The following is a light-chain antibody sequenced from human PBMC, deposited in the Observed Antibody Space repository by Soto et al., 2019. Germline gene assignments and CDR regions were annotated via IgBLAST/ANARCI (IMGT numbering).Light chain of an antibody. J-gene: IGLJ2*01. CDR1: KLGDKF. CDR2: QDT. V-gene: IGLV3-1*01. CDR3: QAWDSSTVL. Sequence: SYELTQPPSLXXXXXXXXXXXCSGDKLGDKFACWYQQRSGQSPVLVIYQDTKRPSGIPERFSGSKSGNTATLTISGTQAMDEADYYCQAWDSSTVLFGGGTKLTVL.